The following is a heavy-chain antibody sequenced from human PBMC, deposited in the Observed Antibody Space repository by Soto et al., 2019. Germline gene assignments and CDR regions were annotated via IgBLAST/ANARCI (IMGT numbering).Heavy chain of an antibody. J-gene: IGHJ6*02. CDR2: IYYSGSA. CDR3: ARGVGFGYYYYHMDL. D-gene: IGHD3-10*01. Sequence: NPSETLSLTCTVSGDSVTSVSDYWSWIRQPPGKGLEWIGYIYYSGSADYNPSLGSRVTISIDTSKNQFSLKLTSVTAADTAVYYCARGVGFGYYYYHMDLWGQGTTVTSP. CDR1: GDSVTSVSDY. V-gene: IGHV4-61*01.